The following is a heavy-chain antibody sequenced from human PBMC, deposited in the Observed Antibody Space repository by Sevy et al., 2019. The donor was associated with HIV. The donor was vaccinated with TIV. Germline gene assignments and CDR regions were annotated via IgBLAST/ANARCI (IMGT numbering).Heavy chain of an antibody. CDR1: GFTFSSYA. CDR2: ISGSGGST. CDR3: AKAGEIGD. V-gene: IGHV3-23*01. J-gene: IGHJ4*02. D-gene: IGHD1-26*01. Sequence: GGSLRLSCAASGFTFSSYAMSWVRQAPGKGLEWVSAISGSGGSTYYADSVKGRFTTSRDNSKNTLYLQMNSVRAEDTAVYDWAKAGEIGDWGQGTLVTVSS.